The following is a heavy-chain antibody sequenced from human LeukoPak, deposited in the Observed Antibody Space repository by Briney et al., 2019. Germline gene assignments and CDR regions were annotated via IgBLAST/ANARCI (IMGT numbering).Heavy chain of an antibody. J-gene: IGHJ4*02. CDR1: GGTFSSYA. Sequence: GSSVKVSCKASGGTFSSYAISWVRQTPGQGLEWMGGIIPIFGTANYAQKFQGRVTITADESTSTAYMELSSLRSEDTAVYYCARGRGDSSGWYDDFYYCGQGTLVTVSS. D-gene: IGHD6-19*01. CDR3: ARGRGDSSGWYDDFYY. V-gene: IGHV1-69*01. CDR2: IIPIFGTA.